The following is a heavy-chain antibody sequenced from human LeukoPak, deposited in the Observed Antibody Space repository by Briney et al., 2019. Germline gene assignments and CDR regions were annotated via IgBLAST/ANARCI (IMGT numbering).Heavy chain of an antibody. D-gene: IGHD3-9*01. CDR3: ARELVKGIFDP. Sequence: ASVKVSCKASGYTFTSYYMHWVRQAPGQGLEWMGWISAYNGNTNYAQKLQGRVTMTTDTSTSTAYMELRSLRSDDTAVYYCARELVKGIFDPWGQGTLVTVSS. CDR2: ISAYNGNT. V-gene: IGHV1-18*04. CDR1: GYTFTSYY. J-gene: IGHJ5*02.